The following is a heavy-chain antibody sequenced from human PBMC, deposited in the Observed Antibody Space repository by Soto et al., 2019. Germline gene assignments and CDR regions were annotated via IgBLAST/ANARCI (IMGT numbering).Heavy chain of an antibody. CDR2: ISGSGGST. CDR3: AKLREEDYYDSSGYYQGDAFDI. Sequence: GGSLRLSCAASGFTFSSYAMSWVRQAPGKGLEWVSAISGSGGSTYYADSVKGRFTISRDNSKNTLYLQMDSLRAEDTAVYYCAKLREEDYYDSSGYYQGDAFDIWGQGTMVTVSS. J-gene: IGHJ3*02. V-gene: IGHV3-23*01. CDR1: GFTFSSYA. D-gene: IGHD3-22*01.